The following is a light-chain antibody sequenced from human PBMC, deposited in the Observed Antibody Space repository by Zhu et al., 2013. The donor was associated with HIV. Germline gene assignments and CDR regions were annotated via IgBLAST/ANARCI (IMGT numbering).Light chain of an antibody. Sequence: EIVLTQSPATLSLSPGERATLSCRASQSVSSYLAWYQQKPGQAPRLLIYDASNRATGIPARFSGSGSGTDFTLTISSLEPEDFAFYYCQQRSNWPPTSFGQGTKLEIK. V-gene: IGKV3-11*01. CDR2: DAS. J-gene: IGKJ2*03. CDR3: QQRSNWPPTS. CDR1: QSVSSY.